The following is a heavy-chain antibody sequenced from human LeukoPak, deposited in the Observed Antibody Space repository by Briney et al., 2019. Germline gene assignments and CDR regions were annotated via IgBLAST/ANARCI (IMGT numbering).Heavy chain of an antibody. Sequence: SETLSLTCTVSGYSISSGYYWGWIRQPPGKGLEWIGSIYHSGSTYYNPSLKSRVTISVDTSKNQFSLKLSSVTAADTAVYYCARDAVADNWFDPWGQGTLVTVSS. D-gene: IGHD2-15*01. CDR2: IYHSGST. V-gene: IGHV4-38-2*02. J-gene: IGHJ5*02. CDR1: GYSISSGYY. CDR3: ARDAVADNWFDP.